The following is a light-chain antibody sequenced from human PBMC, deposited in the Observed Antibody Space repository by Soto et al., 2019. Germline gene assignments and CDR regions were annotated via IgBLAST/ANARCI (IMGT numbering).Light chain of an antibody. Sequence: DIVMTQSPGSLALSLGDRSTMNCNWSRSVLYKSNNKNHLAWYQQKPGQAPRLLIYIASTRAAGIPARFSGSGSGTEFTLTISSLQSEDSAIYYCQQYNNWPSWTFGQGTKVE. CDR1: RSVLYKSNNKNH. CDR3: QQYNNWPSWT. V-gene: IGKV3-15*01. J-gene: IGKJ1*01. CDR2: IAS.